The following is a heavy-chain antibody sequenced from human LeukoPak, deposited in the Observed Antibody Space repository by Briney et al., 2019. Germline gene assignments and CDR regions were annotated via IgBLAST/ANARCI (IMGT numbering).Heavy chain of an antibody. J-gene: IGHJ5*02. V-gene: IGHV4-59*01. CDR2: IYYSGST. CDR3: ARDADGFDP. CDR1: GGSISSYY. Sequence: SEALSLTCTVSGGSISSYYWSWIRQPPGKGLEWIGYIYYSGSTNYNPSLESRVTISVDTSKNQFSLKLSSVTAADTAVYYCARDADGFDPWGQGTLVTVSS.